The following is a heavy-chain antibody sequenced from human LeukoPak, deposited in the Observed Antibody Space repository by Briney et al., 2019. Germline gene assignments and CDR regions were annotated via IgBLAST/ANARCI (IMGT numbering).Heavy chain of an antibody. CDR3: AKFTRTLVRGALVN. CDR1: GFTFNNYG. CDR2: IRYNGNNQ. D-gene: IGHD3-10*01. J-gene: IGHJ4*02. Sequence: GGSLRLSCAASGFTFNNYGMHWVRQAPGKGLEWVAFIRYNGNNQYYADSVKGRFSISRDDSKNTLYLQMNSLRAEDTAVYYCAKFTRTLVRGALVNWGQGTLVTVSS. V-gene: IGHV3-30*02.